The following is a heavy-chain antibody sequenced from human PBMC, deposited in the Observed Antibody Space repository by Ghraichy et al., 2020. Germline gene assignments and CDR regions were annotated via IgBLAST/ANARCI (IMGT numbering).Heavy chain of an antibody. CDR1: GFSFDVYA. D-gene: IGHD3-22*01. Sequence: GGSLRLSCAASGFSFDVYAMHWVRQAPGKGLEWVSLISGDGVSTYYADSVKGRFTISRDNSKNSLYLQMNSLRTEDIALYYCAKGQYDKSGYYDYWGQGTLVTDSS. J-gene: IGHJ4*02. CDR2: ISGDGVST. V-gene: IGHV3-43*02. CDR3: AKGQYDKSGYYDY.